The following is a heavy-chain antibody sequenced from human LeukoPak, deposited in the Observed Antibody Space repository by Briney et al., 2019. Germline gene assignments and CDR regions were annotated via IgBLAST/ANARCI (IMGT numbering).Heavy chain of an antibody. CDR1: GFTFSSYW. V-gene: IGHV3-74*01. CDR2: INSDGSST. J-gene: IGHJ4*02. D-gene: IGHD3/OR15-3a*01. Sequence: PGGSLRLSCAASGFTFSSYWMHWVRQTPGKGLVWVSRINSDGSSTSYADSVKGRFTISRDNAKNTLYLQMNSLRAEDTAVYYCARGWTGYYAIDNWGQGTLVTVSS. CDR3: ARGWTGYYAIDN.